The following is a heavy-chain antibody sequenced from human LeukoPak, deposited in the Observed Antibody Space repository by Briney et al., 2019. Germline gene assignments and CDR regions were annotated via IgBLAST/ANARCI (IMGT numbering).Heavy chain of an antibody. CDR1: GFTFSNYA. Sequence: GGSLRLSCAASGFTFSNYAMSWVRQAPGKGLEWVSAISGSGGSTYYADSVKGRFSISRDNSKNTLYLQMNSLRAEDTAVYYCAKDLSRGRGFGRVDYWGQGTLVTVSS. V-gene: IGHV3-23*01. CDR3: AKDLSRGRGFGRVDY. CDR2: ISGSGGST. D-gene: IGHD3-10*01. J-gene: IGHJ4*02.